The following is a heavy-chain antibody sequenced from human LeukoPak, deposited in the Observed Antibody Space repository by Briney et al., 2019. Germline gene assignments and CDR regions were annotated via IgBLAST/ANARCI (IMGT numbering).Heavy chain of an antibody. J-gene: IGHJ4*02. CDR3: SRGKRYCSGGSCQYYFDY. D-gene: IGHD2-15*01. CDR1: GYTFTSYD. Sequence: ASVKVSCKAFGYTFTSYDINWVRQATGQGLEWMGWMNPNSGNTGYAQKFQGRVAMTRNTSISTAYMELSSLRSEDTAVYYCSRGKRYCSGGSCQYYFDYWGQGTLVTVPS. CDR2: MNPNSGNT. V-gene: IGHV1-8*01.